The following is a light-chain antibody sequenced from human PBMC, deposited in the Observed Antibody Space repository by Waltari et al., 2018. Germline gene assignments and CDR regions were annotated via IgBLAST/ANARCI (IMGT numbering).Light chain of an antibody. Sequence: EIVMTQSPATLSVSPGERATLSCRASQNVYTNLAWYQQKPGQAPRLLIYAASTRATGIPARFSGSGSGTEVTLTISSMQSEDFTVYYCQQYNKWLWTFGLGTKLEIK. CDR2: AAS. J-gene: IGKJ1*01. CDR1: QNVYTN. CDR3: QQYNKWLWT. V-gene: IGKV3-15*01.